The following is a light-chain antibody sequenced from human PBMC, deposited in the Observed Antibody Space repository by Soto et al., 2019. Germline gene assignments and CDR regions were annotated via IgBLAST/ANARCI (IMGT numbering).Light chain of an antibody. J-gene: IGKJ1*01. CDR1: QSVSSSY. V-gene: IGKV3-20*01. CDR2: GAA. CDR3: QQYSSSLWT. Sequence: ETVLTRSGGTRSLSPLERSPLSCRASQSVSSSYLAWYQQKPGQAPRLLIYGAASRANGIPDRFRGRGSGTGFTLTISSLEPEDFAVYYCQQYSSSLWTFGQGTKVDI.